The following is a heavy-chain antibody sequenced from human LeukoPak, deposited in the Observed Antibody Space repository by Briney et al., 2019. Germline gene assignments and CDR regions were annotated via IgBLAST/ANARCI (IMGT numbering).Heavy chain of an antibody. CDR2: IYYSGST. CDR1: GXSISSSSDY. V-gene: IGHV4-39*01. CDR3: ARQSYTVTAWFDP. D-gene: IGHD4-17*01. J-gene: IGHJ5*02. Sequence: PSETLSLTCTVSGXSISSSSDYWGWIRQPPGKGLEWIGSIYYSGSTYYNPSLKSRVTISVDTSKNQFSLKLSSVTAADTAVYYCARQSYTVTAWFDPWGQGTLVTVSS.